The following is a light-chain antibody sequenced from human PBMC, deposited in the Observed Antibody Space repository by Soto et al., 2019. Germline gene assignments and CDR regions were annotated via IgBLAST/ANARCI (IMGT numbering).Light chain of an antibody. V-gene: IGLV2-23*02. CDR2: EVS. J-gene: IGLJ3*02. CDR3: CSYAGRSTWV. CDR1: SSDVGSYNF. Sequence: QSVLIQPASVSGSPGQSITISCTGTSSDVGSYNFVSWYQQHPGKAPKLIIYEVSERPSGVSNVFSGSKSGNTASLTISGLQAEDEGDYYCCSYAGRSTWVFGGGTKLT.